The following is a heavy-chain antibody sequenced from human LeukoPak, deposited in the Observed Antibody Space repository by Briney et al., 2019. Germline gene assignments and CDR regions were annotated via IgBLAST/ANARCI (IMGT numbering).Heavy chain of an antibody. J-gene: IGHJ5*02. Sequence: GGSLRLSCAASGFTFSSYSMNWVRQAPGKGLEWVSSISSSSSYIYYADSMKGRFTISRDNAKNSLYLQMNSLRAEDTAVYYCASPGIAAAVRNWFDPWGQGTLVTVSS. D-gene: IGHD6-13*01. V-gene: IGHV3-21*01. CDR1: GFTFSSYS. CDR3: ASPGIAAAVRNWFDP. CDR2: ISSSSSYI.